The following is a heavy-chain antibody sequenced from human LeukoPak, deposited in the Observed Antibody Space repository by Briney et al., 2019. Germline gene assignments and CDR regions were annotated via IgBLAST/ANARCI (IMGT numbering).Heavy chain of an antibody. J-gene: IGHJ5*02. CDR2: IYYSGST. CDR1: GGSISSSSYY. Sequence: SETLSLTCTVSGGSISSSSYYWGWIRQPPGKGLEWIGSIYYSGSTYYNPSLKSRVTISVDTSKNQFSLKLSSVTAADTAVYYCARLYCSGSYYNLCPPWFDPWGQGTLVTVSS. D-gene: IGHD3-10*02. CDR3: ARLYCSGSYYNLCPPWFDP. V-gene: IGHV4-39*07.